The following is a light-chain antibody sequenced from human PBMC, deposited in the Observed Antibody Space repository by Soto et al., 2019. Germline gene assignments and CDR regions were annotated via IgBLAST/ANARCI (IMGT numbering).Light chain of an antibody. CDR3: QQYGSSPRT. CDR1: QSVSSSY. J-gene: IGKJ1*01. CDR2: GTS. Sequence: EMVLTQSPGTLSLSPGEIGTLSCRASQSVSSSYLAWYQQKPGQAPRLLMYGTSTRATGTPDRFSGSGSGTDFTLTISSLEPEDVAVYYCQQYGSSPRTFGQGTKVEVK. V-gene: IGKV3-20*01.